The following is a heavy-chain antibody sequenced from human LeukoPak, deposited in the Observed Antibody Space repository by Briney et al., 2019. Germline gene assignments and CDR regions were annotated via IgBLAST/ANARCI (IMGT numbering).Heavy chain of an antibody. J-gene: IGHJ4*02. CDR3: ARPYDTRGYFPDY. Sequence: SVKGRFTISRDNSKDTLYLQMNSLGAEDTAVYYCARPYDTRGYFPDYWGQGTLVTVSS. V-gene: IGHV3-30*07. D-gene: IGHD3-22*01.